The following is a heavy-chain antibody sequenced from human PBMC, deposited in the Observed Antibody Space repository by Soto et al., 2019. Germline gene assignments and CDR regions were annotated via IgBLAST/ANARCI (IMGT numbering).Heavy chain of an antibody. V-gene: IGHV1-46*01. CDR3: ARGDGRGSSGFYYYYGMDV. CDR2: ISPDDGST. D-gene: IGHD6-25*01. Sequence: QVQLVQSGAEVKKPGASVKVSCKASGFTFTNYFVHWVRQAPRQGLEWMGIISPDDGSTNYVQSLQGRVTMTSGTSTSTVYMELSSLRSEDTAVYYCARGDGRGSSGFYYYYGMDVWGHGTTVTVSS. J-gene: IGHJ6*02. CDR1: GFTFTNYF.